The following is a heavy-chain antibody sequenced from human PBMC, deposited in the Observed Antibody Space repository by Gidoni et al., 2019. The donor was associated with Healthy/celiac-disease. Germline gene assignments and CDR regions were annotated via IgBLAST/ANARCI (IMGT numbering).Heavy chain of an antibody. V-gene: IGHV4-59*01. J-gene: IGHJ6*02. Sequence: QVQLQESGPGLVKPSETLSLTCTVSGGSISSYYWSWYRQPPGKGLEWIGYIYYSGSTNYNPSLKSRVTISVDTSKNQFSLKLSSVTAADTAVYYCAIHPRYSSNYYGMDVWGQGTTVTVSS. CDR1: GGSISSYY. CDR3: AIHPRYSSNYYGMDV. CDR2: IYYSGST. D-gene: IGHD6-13*01.